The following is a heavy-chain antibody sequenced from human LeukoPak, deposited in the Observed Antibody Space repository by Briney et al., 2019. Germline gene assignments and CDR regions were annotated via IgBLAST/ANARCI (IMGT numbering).Heavy chain of an antibody. CDR1: GYTSTNYG. J-gene: IGHJ4*02. CDR3: ARVGAYCTSTSCLDY. CDR2: ISAYNGNT. Sequence: ASVKVSCKASGYTSTNYGISWVRQAPGQGLEWMGWISAYNGNTNYAQKLQGRVTTTTDTSTSTAYMELRSLTSDDTAVYYCARVGAYCTSTSCLDYWGQGTLVTVSS. D-gene: IGHD2-2*01. V-gene: IGHV1-18*01.